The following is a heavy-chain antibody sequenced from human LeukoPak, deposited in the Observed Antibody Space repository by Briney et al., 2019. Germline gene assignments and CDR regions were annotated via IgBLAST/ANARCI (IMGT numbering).Heavy chain of an antibody. CDR2: IYYSGST. D-gene: IGHD5-24*01. V-gene: IGHV4-39*01. Sequence: SETLSLTCTVSGGSMSSSTYYWGWIRQPPEKGLEWIGSIYYSGSTYYNPSLKSRVTISVDTSKNQFSLKLSSVTAADTAVYYCARQPATMEIDYWGQGTLVTVSS. CDR1: GGSMSSSTYY. CDR3: ARQPATMEIDY. J-gene: IGHJ4*02.